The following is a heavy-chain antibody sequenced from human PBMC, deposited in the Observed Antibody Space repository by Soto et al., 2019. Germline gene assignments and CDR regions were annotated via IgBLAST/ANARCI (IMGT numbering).Heavy chain of an antibody. CDR3: ASVLELTFDY. Sequence: EVQLVESGGGLVQPGGSLRLSCAASGFTFSSYSMNWVRQAPGKGLEWVSYISSSSSTIYYADSVKGRFTISRDNAKNSLYLQMNSLRAEDTAVYYCASVLELTFDYWGQGTLVTVSS. CDR1: GFTFSSYS. J-gene: IGHJ4*02. D-gene: IGHD1-7*01. V-gene: IGHV3-48*01. CDR2: ISSSSSTI.